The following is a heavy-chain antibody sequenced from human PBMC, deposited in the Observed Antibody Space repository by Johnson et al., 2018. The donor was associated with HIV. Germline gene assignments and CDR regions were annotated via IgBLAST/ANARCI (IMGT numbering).Heavy chain of an antibody. J-gene: IGHJ3*02. CDR1: GFTFDDYA. D-gene: IGHD1-26*01. Sequence: QLVESGGVVVQPGGSLRLSCAASGFTFDDYAMHWVRQAPGKGLEWVSLISWDGGSTYYADSVKGRFTISRDNSKNSLYLQMNSLRAEDTAVYYCARDYREANAFDIWGQGTMVTVSS. V-gene: IGHV3-43D*03. CDR3: ARDYREANAFDI. CDR2: ISWDGGST.